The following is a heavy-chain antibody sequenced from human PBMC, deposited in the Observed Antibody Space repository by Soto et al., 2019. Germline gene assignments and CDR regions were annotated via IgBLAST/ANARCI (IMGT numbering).Heavy chain of an antibody. CDR3: ANLVHYDILTGINDAFDI. J-gene: IGHJ3*02. CDR2: KSYDGSNK. D-gene: IGHD3-9*01. Sequence: QVQLVESGGGVVQPGRSLRLSCAASGFTFSSYGMHWVRQAPGKGLEWVAVKSYDGSNKYYADSVKGRFTISRDNSKNTLYLQMNSLRAEDTAVYYCANLVHYDILTGINDAFDIWGQGTMVTVSS. V-gene: IGHV3-30*18. CDR1: GFTFSSYG.